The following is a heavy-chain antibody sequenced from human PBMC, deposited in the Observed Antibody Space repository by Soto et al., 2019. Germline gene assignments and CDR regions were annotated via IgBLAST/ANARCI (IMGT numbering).Heavy chain of an antibody. J-gene: IGHJ4*02. CDR1: GFTFSDYY. V-gene: IGHV3-11*06. CDR3: ARSRRGSSSDY. D-gene: IGHD6-6*01. Sequence: VGSLRLSCAASGFTFSDYYMIWIRQAPGKGLEWVSYISSSSSYTNYADSVKGRFTISRDNAKNSLYLQMNSLRAEDTAVYYCARSRRGSSSDYWGQGTLVTVSS. CDR2: ISSSSSYT.